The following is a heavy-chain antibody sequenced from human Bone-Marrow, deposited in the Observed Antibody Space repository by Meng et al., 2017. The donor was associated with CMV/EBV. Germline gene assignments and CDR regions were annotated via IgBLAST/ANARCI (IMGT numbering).Heavy chain of an antibody. D-gene: IGHD3-3*01. Sequence: GESLKISCAASGFTFSSYAMSWVRQAPGKGLEWVSTISGSGGTTYYADSVKGRFTISRDNSKNTLYLEMNSLRAEDTAVYYCAKVAYELDYYYGMDVWGQGTTVTVSS. J-gene: IGHJ6*02. CDR2: ISGSGGTT. CDR3: AKVAYELDYYYGMDV. V-gene: IGHV3-23*01. CDR1: GFTFSSYA.